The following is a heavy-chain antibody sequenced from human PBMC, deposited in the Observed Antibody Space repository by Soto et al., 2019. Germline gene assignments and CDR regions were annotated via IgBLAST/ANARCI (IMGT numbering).Heavy chain of an antibody. CDR2: IYYSGST. J-gene: IGHJ6*02. Sequence: QVQLQESGPGLVKPSQTLSLTCTVSGGSISSGGYYWSWIRQHPGKGLEWIGYIYYSGSTYYNPSLKSRVTISVDTSKNQFSLKLSSVTAADTAMYYCARGVGGAYYYYYGMDVWGQGTTVTVSS. CDR1: GGSISSGGYY. V-gene: IGHV4-31*03. CDR3: ARGVGGAYYYYYGMDV. D-gene: IGHD3-10*01.